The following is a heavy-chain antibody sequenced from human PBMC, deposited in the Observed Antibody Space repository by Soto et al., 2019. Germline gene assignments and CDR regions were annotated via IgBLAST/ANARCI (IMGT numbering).Heavy chain of an antibody. D-gene: IGHD3-10*01. CDR2: IYYSGST. J-gene: IGHJ6*01. CDR1: GGSISSYY. V-gene: IGHV4-59*01. Sequence: QVQLQESGPGLVKPSETLSLTCTVSGGSISSYYWSWIRQPPGKGLEWIGYIYYSGSTNYNPSLKSRVTISVDTSKNQFSLKLSSVTAADTAVYYCARDRYYYGSGSNYGMDVW. CDR3: ARDRYYYGSGSNYGMDV.